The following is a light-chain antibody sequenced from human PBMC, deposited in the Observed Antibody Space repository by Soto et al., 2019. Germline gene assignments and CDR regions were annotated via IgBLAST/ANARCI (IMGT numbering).Light chain of an antibody. V-gene: IGKV3-15*01. CDR1: QSVSSN. J-gene: IGKJ1*01. CDR2: GAS. Sequence: IVMTQSPATLSVSPGERVTLSCRASQSVSSNLAWYQQIPGQAPRLLIFGASRRATGVPDRFRGSGSGTEFTLTISSLQSEDVAVYYCQQYHNWPRTFGQGTKVEIK. CDR3: QQYHNWPRT.